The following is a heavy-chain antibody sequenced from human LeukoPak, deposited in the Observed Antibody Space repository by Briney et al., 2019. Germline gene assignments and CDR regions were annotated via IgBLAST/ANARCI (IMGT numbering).Heavy chain of an antibody. V-gene: IGHV3-74*01. D-gene: IGHD7-27*01. CDR2: VIRDGSFT. Sequence: PGGSLRLSCAASGFTFRSYWMHWVRQAPGKGLEWVSRVIRDGSFTNYADSVKGRFTISRDNAKNTLYLQMSSLRAEDTAVYFCVRDGEDFNFDCWGQGSLVTVSS. CDR1: GFTFRSYW. J-gene: IGHJ5*01. CDR3: VRDGEDFNFDC.